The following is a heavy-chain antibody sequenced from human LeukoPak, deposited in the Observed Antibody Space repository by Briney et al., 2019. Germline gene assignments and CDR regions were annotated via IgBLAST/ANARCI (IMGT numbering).Heavy chain of an antibody. CDR1: GFTFNRHW. CDR2: INSDGSKI. J-gene: IGHJ4*02. Sequence: PGGSLRLSCAASGFTFNRHWMHWVRQAPGNGLVLLSPINSDGSKIAYADSVKGGFTISRDNAKNTLYLQMNSLRAEDTAIYHCTCDTVDTAVGIDYWGQGTLVTVYS. CDR3: TCDTVDTAVGIDY. V-gene: IGHV3-74*01. D-gene: IGHD5-18*01.